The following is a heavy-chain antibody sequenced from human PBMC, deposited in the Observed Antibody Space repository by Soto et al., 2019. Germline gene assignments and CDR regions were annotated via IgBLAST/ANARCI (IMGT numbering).Heavy chain of an antibody. CDR2: IDVGSGDT. V-gene: IGHV1-2*04. Sequence: GASVKVSCKASGCMFTYYHVHWVRQARGQGLEWMGWIDVGSGDTNYAQKFQEWVTITRDMSTSTAYMELSRLRSDDTAVSYCARERDYDVRRRSSYYYYGMDVWGQGTTVTVSS. CDR3: ARERDYDVRRRSSYYYYGMDV. J-gene: IGHJ6*02. D-gene: IGHD3-10*02. CDR1: GCMFTYYH.